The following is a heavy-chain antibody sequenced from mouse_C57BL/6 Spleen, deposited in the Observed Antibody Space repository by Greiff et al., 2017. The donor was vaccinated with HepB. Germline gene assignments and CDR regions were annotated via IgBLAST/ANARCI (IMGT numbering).Heavy chain of an antibody. J-gene: IGHJ4*01. CDR2: INPSNGGT. CDR1: GYTFTSYW. D-gene: IGHD1-1*01. V-gene: IGHV1-53*01. Sequence: QVQLQQPGTELVKPGASVKLSCKASGYTFTSYWMHWVKQRPGQGLEWIGNINPSNGGTNYNEKFKSKATLTVDKSSSTAYMQLSSLTSEDSAVYYCAREGYYYGSSSYAMDYWGQGTSVTVSS. CDR3: AREGYYYGSSSYAMDY.